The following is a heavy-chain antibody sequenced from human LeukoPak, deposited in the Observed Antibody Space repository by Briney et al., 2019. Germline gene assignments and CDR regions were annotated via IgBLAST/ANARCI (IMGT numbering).Heavy chain of an antibody. Sequence: ASVKVSCKASGYTFTGYYKHWVRQAPGQGLEWMGWINPNSGGTNYAQKFQGRVTVTRDTSISTAYMELSRLRSDDTAVYYCARVRHYSGYDHTKVELFDYWGQGTLVTVSS. CDR1: GYTFTGYY. V-gene: IGHV1-2*02. D-gene: IGHD5-12*01. J-gene: IGHJ4*02. CDR3: ARVRHYSGYDHTKVELFDY. CDR2: INPNSGGT.